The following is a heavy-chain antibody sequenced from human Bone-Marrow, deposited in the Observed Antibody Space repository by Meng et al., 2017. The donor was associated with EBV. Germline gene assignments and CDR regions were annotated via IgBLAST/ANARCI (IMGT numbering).Heavy chain of an antibody. CDR2: TNEDGRIT. V-gene: IGHV3-74*01. CDR1: GFSFSRYW. CDR3: SRDLAGSDDV. Sequence: EGQLVDLAGAFVQAGGSLRLSCVASGFSFSRYWMHWVRQAPGKGLVWVSRTNEDGRITNYADSVKGRFTISRDNTKNRLYLQMDSLRAEDTALYFCSRDLAGSDDVWGQGTLVTVSS. J-gene: IGHJ4*02. D-gene: IGHD5-24*01.